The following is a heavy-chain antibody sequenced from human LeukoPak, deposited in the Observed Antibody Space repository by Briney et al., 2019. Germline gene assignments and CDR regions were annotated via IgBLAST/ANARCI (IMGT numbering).Heavy chain of an antibody. D-gene: IGHD3-10*01. CDR3: ARDGLWFGELLSY. CDR1: GYTFTSNY. J-gene: IGHJ4*02. Sequence: ASVKVSCKAFGYTFTSNYMHWVRQAPGQGLEWMGWINPNSGGTNYAQKFQGRVTMTRDTSISTAYMELSRLRSDDTAVYYCARDGLWFGELLSYWGQGTLVTVSS. V-gene: IGHV1-2*02. CDR2: INPNSGGT.